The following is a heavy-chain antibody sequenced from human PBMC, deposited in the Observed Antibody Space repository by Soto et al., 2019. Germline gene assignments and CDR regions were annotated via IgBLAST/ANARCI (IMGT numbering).Heavy chain of an antibody. Sequence: GGSLRLSCAASGFTFTRYSMNWVRQAPGKGLEWVSSISSTTNYIYYADSMKGRFTVSRDNAKNSVYLEMNSLSAEDTAVYYCARESEDLTSNFDYWGQGPPVTVSS. V-gene: IGHV3-21*01. CDR2: ISSTTNYI. CDR1: GFTFTRYS. J-gene: IGHJ4*02. CDR3: ARESEDLTSNFDY.